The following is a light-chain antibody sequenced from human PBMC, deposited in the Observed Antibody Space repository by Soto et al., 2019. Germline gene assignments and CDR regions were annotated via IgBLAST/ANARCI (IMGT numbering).Light chain of an antibody. CDR2: KAS. CDR3: QQYYTYPWT. CDR1: QSISSW. V-gene: IGKV1-5*03. Sequence: DIQMTQSPSTLSASVGDRVTITCRASQSISSWLAWYQQRPGKAPKLLIYKASNLESGVPSRFSGSGSGIELTLTISSLHPDDFATYYCQQYYTYPWTFGPGTKVEIK. J-gene: IGKJ1*01.